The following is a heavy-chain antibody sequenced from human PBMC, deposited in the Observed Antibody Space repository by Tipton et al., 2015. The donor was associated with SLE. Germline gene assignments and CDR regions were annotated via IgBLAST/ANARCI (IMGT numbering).Heavy chain of an antibody. D-gene: IGHD1/OR15-1a*01. V-gene: IGHV4-59*12. CDR1: GGSIRSYY. CDR2: FYYIGST. CDR3: ASGTEVGRFDY. Sequence: TLSLTCSVSGGSIRSYYWSWIRQPPGKGLEWIGYFYYIGSTNYNPSLKSRVTISVDTSKNQFSLKLSSVTAADTAVYYCASGTEVGRFDYWGQGTLVTVSS. J-gene: IGHJ4*02.